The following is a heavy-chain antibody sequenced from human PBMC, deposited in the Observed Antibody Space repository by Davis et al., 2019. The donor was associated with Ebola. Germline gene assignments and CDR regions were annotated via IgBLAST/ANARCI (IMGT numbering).Heavy chain of an antibody. CDR3: ARRYADSSGYYFGY. V-gene: IGHV4-39*01. J-gene: IGHJ4*02. Sequence: SETLSLTCTVSGGSITSSYYWGWIRQSPGKGLEWIGNIKQSGNTYYNPSLKSRVTISVDTSKNQFSLKLSSVTAADTAMYYCARRYADSSGYYFGYWGQGTLVTVSS. CDR1: GGSITSSYY. D-gene: IGHD3-22*01. CDR2: IKQSGNT.